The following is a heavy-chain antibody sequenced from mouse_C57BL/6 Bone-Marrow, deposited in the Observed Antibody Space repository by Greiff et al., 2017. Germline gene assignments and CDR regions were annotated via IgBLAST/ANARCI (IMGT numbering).Heavy chain of an antibody. CDR1: GYTFTDYY. CDR3: ARCTTVVAPYYAMDY. J-gene: IGHJ4*01. CDR2: IYPGSGNT. V-gene: IGHV1-76*01. Sequence: VQLQQSGAELVRPRASVKLSCKASGYTFTDYYINWVKQRPGQGLEWIARIYPGSGNTYYNEKFKGKATLTAEKSSSTAYMQLSSLTSEDSAVYFCARCTTVVAPYYAMDYWGQGTSVTVSS. D-gene: IGHD1-1*01.